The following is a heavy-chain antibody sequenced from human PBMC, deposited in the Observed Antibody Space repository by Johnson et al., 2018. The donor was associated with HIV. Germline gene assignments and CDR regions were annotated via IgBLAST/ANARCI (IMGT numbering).Heavy chain of an antibody. CDR1: GFTFSSYA. CDR3: ARDGELELEDAFDI. J-gene: IGHJ3*02. CDR2: ISYDGSNK. D-gene: IGHD1-26*01. V-gene: IGHV3-30*04. Sequence: VQLVESGGGVVQPGRSLRLSCAASGFTFSSYAMHWVRQAPGKGLAWVAVISYDGSNKYYADSVKGRFTISRDNSKNTLYLQMNSLRAEDTAVYYCARDGELELEDAFDIRGQGTVVTVSS.